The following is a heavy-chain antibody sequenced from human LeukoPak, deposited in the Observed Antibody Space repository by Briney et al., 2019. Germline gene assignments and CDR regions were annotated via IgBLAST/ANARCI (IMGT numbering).Heavy chain of an antibody. CDR1: GFTFSNYW. J-gene: IGHJ4*02. Sequence: GGSLRLSFAASGFTFSNYWMGWVRQAPGKGLEGVANIRPGGSEGFYGDSVKGRFTISRDNAHSSLILQMNSLRAEDTAVYYCARVDCSGYTCFSGFDYWGQGALVTVSS. D-gene: IGHD2-15*01. V-gene: IGHV3-7*01. CDR2: IRPGGSEG. CDR3: ARVDCSGYTCFSGFDY.